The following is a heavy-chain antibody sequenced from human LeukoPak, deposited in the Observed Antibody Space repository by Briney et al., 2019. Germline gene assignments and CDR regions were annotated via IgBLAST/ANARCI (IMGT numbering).Heavy chain of an antibody. CDR1: GDSISSYY. V-gene: IGHV4-59*01. J-gene: IGHJ4*02. CDR3: ARYYGDYPYYFDY. Sequence: SETLSLTCTVSGDSISSYYWSWIRQPPGKGLEWIGYMSYSGSTNYNPSLKSRVTISVDTSKNQFSLKLSSVTAADMAVYYCARYYGDYPYYFDYWGQGTLVTVSS. D-gene: IGHD4-17*01. CDR2: MSYSGST.